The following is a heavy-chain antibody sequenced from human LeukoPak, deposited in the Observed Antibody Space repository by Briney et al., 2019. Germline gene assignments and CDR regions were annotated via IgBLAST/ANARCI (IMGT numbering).Heavy chain of an antibody. CDR1: GFTFSGFW. CDR3: ATSYDSSGCD. Sequence: GGSLRLSCTASGFTFSGFWMAWVRQARGKGLEWVANIKQDGSIQHYGDSVKGRFTISRDNAKNSLYLQMNNLRAEDTALYYCATSYDSSGCDWGQGTLVTVSS. J-gene: IGHJ4*02. CDR2: IKQDGSIQ. D-gene: IGHD3-22*01. V-gene: IGHV3-7*01.